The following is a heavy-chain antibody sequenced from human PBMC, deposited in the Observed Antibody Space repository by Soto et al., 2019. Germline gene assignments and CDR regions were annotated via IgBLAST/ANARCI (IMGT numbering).Heavy chain of an antibody. J-gene: IGHJ4*02. D-gene: IGHD3-22*01. V-gene: IGHV1-3*01. CDR3: ARTIGYYLYDY. CDR2: INAGNGNT. CDR1: GYTFTSYA. Sequence: QVQLVQSGAEVKKPGASVKVSCKASGYTFTSYAMHWVRQAPGQRLEWMGWINAGNGNTKYSQKFQGRVTITRDTSARTAYMELSSLRSEDTAVYYCARTIGYYLYDYWGQGPLVTVSS.